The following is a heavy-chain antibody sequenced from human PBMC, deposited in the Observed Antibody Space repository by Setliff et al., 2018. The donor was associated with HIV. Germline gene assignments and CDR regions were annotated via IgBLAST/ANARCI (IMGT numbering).Heavy chain of an antibody. CDR3: ARDGRGKYYGSGTLNYYYYMDV. CDR2: ISSSSTYI. CDR1: GFTFSDYY. Sequence: PGGSLRLSCAASGFTFSDYYMSWIRQAPGKGLEWVSYISSSSTYIHYADSVKGRFTISRDNAKNSLYLQMNSLRAEDTAVYYCARDGRGKYYGSGTLNYYYYMDVWGKGTTVTVSS. V-gene: IGHV3-11*06. D-gene: IGHD3-10*01. J-gene: IGHJ6*03.